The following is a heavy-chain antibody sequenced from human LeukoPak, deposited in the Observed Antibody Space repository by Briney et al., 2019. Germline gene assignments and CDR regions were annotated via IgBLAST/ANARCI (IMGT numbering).Heavy chain of an antibody. D-gene: IGHD4-17*01. Sequence: PSETLSLTCTVSGGSINSYYWSWIRQPPGKGLEWIGYIYYSGSTNYNPSLKSRVTISVDTSKNQFSLNLTSVTVADTAVYYCARTNYGDCHDYWGQGTLVTVSS. J-gene: IGHJ4*02. CDR2: IYYSGST. CDR3: ARTNYGDCHDY. CDR1: GGSINSYY. V-gene: IGHV4-59*08.